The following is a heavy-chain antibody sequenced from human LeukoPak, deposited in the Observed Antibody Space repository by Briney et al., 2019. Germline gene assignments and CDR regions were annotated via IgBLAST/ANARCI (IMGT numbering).Heavy chain of an antibody. CDR2: INPNSGGT. Sequence: ASVKVSCKASCYTFNGYYMHWVRQAPGQGVEWMGWINPNSGGTNYAQKFQGRVTMTRDTSISTAYMELSRLRSDDTAVYYCARAQGFVVVVAATHYYYGMDVWGQGTTVTVSS. D-gene: IGHD2-15*01. CDR3: ARAQGFVVVVAATHYYYGMDV. CDR1: CYTFNGYY. V-gene: IGHV1-2*02. J-gene: IGHJ6*02.